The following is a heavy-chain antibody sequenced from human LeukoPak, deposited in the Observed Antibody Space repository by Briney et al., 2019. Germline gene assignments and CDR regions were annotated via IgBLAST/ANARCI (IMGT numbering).Heavy chain of an antibody. V-gene: IGHV4-59*11. J-gene: IGHJ4*02. D-gene: IGHD6-13*01. CDR3: ARDIGGVSSSWLDY. CDR2: IYYSGST. Sequence: SETLSLTCTVSGGSISSHYWSWIRQPPGKGLEWIGYIYYSGSTNYNPSLKSRVTISVDTSKNQFSLKLSSVTAADTAVYYCARDIGGVSSSWLDYWGQGTLVTVSS. CDR1: GGSISSHY.